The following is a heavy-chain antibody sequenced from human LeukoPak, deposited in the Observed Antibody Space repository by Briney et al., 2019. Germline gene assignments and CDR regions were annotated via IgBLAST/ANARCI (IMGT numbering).Heavy chain of an antibody. V-gene: IGHV3-21*01. CDR1: GFTFTSYA. CDR2: ISSSSSYI. Sequence: GGSLRLSCAAPGFTFTSYAMNWVRQAPGKGLEWVSSISSSSSYIYYADSVKGRFTISRDNAKNSLYLQMNSLRAEDTAVYYCARDDGLRFLEWFSYNWFDPWGQGTLVTVSS. CDR3: ARDDGLRFLEWFSYNWFDP. J-gene: IGHJ5*02. D-gene: IGHD3-3*01.